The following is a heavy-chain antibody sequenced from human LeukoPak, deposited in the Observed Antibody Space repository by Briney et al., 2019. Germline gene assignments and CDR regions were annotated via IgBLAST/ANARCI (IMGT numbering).Heavy chain of an antibody. CDR2: ISVYNGNT. Sequence: ASVKVSCKASGYSFTNYGIIWARQAPGQGLGWMGWISVYNGNTKYVQKLQGRVTLTTDTSTSTAYMELRSPRSDDTAVYYCARDYYFAMDVWGQGTTVTVSS. CDR3: ARDYYFAMDV. CDR1: GYSFTNYG. V-gene: IGHV1-18*01. J-gene: IGHJ6*02.